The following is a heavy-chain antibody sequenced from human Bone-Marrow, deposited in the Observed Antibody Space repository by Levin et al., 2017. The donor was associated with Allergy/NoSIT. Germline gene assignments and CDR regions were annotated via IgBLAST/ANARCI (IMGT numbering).Heavy chain of an antibody. D-gene: IGHD7-27*01. V-gene: IGHV5-51*01. Sequence: GESLKISCEGFGYTFPIHWIGWVRQMPGKGLEWMGVIYPGDSDARYSPSFQGQVTFSVDMSIRTAYLQWSSLKASDTAMYYWARQSTNGDYFDTWGQGTRVTVSS. CDR1: GYTFPIHW. CDR3: ARQSTNGDYFDT. CDR2: IYPGDSDA. J-gene: IGHJ4*02.